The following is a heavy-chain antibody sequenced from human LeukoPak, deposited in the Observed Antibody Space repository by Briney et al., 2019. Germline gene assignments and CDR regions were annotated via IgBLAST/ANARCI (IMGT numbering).Heavy chain of an antibody. CDR3: AELGITMIGGV. D-gene: IGHD3-10*02. V-gene: IGHV3-7*01. Sequence: PGGSLRLSCAASGFTFSGCWMTWVRQAPGKGLEWVANINQDESAKFYGGSVKGRFTISRDNSKNSLFLQMNSLRPEDTAVYYCAELGITMIGGVWGKGTTVTISS. CDR2: INQDESAK. J-gene: IGHJ6*04. CDR1: GFTFSGCW.